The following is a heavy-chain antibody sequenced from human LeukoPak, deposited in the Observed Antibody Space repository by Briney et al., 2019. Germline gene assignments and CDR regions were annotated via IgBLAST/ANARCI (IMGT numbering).Heavy chain of an antibody. Sequence: SETLSLTCTVSGGSISSYYWSWIRQSPGKGLEWIGYIYYSGSTNYNPSLKSRVTISVATSKNQFSLKLSSVTPADTAVYYCAREYCSSTSCYFDYWGQGTLVTVSS. D-gene: IGHD2-2*01. V-gene: IGHV4-59*13. J-gene: IGHJ4*02. CDR2: IYYSGST. CDR3: AREYCSSTSCYFDY. CDR1: GGSISSYY.